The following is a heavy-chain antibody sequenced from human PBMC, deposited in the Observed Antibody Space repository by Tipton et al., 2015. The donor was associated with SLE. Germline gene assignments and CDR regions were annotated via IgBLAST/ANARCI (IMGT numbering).Heavy chain of an antibody. V-gene: IGHV4-38-2*02. Sequence: TLSLTCTVSGYSISSGYSWGWIRQPPGKGLEWIGSMFHGGSTYYNPSLKSRVTISVDTSKNQFSLKLSSVTAADTAVYHCASSQYCRDSSCYSFDYWGQETLVTVSS. CDR2: MFHGGST. J-gene: IGHJ4*02. CDR1: GYSISSGYS. CDR3: ASSQYCRDSSCYSFDY. D-gene: IGHD2-2*02.